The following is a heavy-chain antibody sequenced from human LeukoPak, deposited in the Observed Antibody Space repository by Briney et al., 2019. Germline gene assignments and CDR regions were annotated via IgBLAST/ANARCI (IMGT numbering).Heavy chain of an antibody. Sequence: SETLSLTCAVYGGSFSGYYWSWIRQPPGKGLEWIGEINLSGSTNYNPSLKSRVTISVDTSKNQFSLKLSSVTAADTAVYYCARDTAARPEFDYWGQGTLVTVSS. V-gene: IGHV4-34*01. CDR2: INLSGST. CDR3: ARDTAARPEFDY. CDR1: GGSFSGYY. J-gene: IGHJ4*02. D-gene: IGHD6-6*01.